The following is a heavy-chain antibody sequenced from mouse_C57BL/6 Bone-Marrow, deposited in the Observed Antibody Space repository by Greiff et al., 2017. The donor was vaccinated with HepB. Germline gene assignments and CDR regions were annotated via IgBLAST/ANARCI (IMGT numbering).Heavy chain of an antibody. D-gene: IGHD1-1*01. V-gene: IGHV1-54*01. CDR1: GYAFTNYL. J-gene: IGHJ2*01. CDR2: INPGSGGT. Sequence: VQLQQSGAELVRPGTSVKVSCKASGYAFTNYLIEWVKQRPGQGLEWIGVINPGSGGTNYNEKFKGKATLTADKSSSTAYMQVSSLTSEDSAVYVCARDYGSSYDFDYWGEGTTLTVSS. CDR3: ARDYGSSYDFDY.